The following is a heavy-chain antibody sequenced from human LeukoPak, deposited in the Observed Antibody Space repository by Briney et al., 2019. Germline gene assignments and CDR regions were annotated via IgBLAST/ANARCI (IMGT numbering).Heavy chain of an antibody. CDR3: ARDGYNFPNFDY. V-gene: IGHV4-39*07. CDR1: GGSISSSSYY. Sequence: PSETLSLTCTVSGGSISSSSYYWGWIRQPPGKGLEWIGSIYYSGSTYYNPSLKSRVTISVDTSKNQFSLKLSSVTAADTAVYYCARDGYNFPNFDYWGQGTLVTVSS. J-gene: IGHJ4*02. CDR2: IYYSGST. D-gene: IGHD5-24*01.